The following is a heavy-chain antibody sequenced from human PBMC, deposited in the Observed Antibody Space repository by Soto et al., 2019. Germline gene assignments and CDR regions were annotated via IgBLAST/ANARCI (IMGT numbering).Heavy chain of an antibody. CDR1: GFTFSSYS. J-gene: IGHJ4*02. CDR3: ARDLVGQHTAMHGGG. D-gene: IGHD5-18*01. Sequence: GGSLRLSCAASGFTFSSYSMNWVRQAPGKGLEWVSSISSSSSYIYYADSVKGRFTISRDNAKNSLYLQMNSLRAEDTAVYYCARDLVGQHTAMHGGGWGQGTLVTVPS. CDR2: ISSSSSYI. V-gene: IGHV3-21*01.